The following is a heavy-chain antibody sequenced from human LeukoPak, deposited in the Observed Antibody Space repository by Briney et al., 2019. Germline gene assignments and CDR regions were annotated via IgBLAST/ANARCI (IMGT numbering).Heavy chain of an antibody. CDR1: GGSISSYY. D-gene: IGHD6-13*01. CDR2: IYYSGST. Sequence: SETLSLTCTVSGGSISSYYWSWIRQPPGKGLEWIGYIYYSGSTNYNPSLKSRVTISVDTSKNKFSLKLSSVTAADTAVYYCARDTHSSSWYTGSGMDVWGQGTTVTVSS. V-gene: IGHV4-59*01. J-gene: IGHJ6*02. CDR3: ARDTHSSSWYTGSGMDV.